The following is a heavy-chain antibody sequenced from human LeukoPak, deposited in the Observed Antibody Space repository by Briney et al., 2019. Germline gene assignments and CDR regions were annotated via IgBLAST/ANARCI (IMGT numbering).Heavy chain of an antibody. J-gene: IGHJ3*02. CDR3: ARGENWDAFDI. Sequence: GGSLRLSCAASGFTFSSYSMNWVRQAPGKGLEWVSYISSSSSTIYYADSVKGRFTISRDNAKNSLYLQMNSLRAEDTAVYYCARGENWDAFDIWGQGTMVTVSS. CDR1: GFTFSSYS. D-gene: IGHD1-1*01. V-gene: IGHV3-48*04. CDR2: ISSSSSTI.